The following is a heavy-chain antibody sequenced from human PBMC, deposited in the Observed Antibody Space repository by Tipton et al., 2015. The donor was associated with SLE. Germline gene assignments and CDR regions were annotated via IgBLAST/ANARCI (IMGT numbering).Heavy chain of an antibody. J-gene: IGHJ4*02. CDR1: GYTFTIYG. Sequence: QSGPEVKKPGASVKVSCKASGYTFTIYGISWVRQAPGQGLEWMGWISAYNGNTNYAQKLQGRVTMTTDTSTSTAYMELRSLRSDDTAVYYCARSSHYYDSSGYYYDYWGQGTLVTVSS. D-gene: IGHD3-22*01. CDR2: ISAYNGNT. CDR3: ARSSHYYDSSGYYYDY. V-gene: IGHV1-18*01.